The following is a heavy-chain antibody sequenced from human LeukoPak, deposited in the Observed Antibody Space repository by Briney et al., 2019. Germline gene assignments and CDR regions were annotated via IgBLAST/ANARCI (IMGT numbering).Heavy chain of an antibody. Sequence: PSETLSLTCTVPGGSISSYYWSCIRQPAGKGLEWIGRIYTIGSTTYHPPLKSRVTMSVDTSKKQFSLNRNSVAGAATAVYYFSGNDYGDYGGHAEYFQHWGQGTLVTVSS. CDR1: GGSISSYY. CDR2: IYTIGST. CDR3: SGNDYGDYGGHAEYFQH. D-gene: IGHD4-17*01. V-gene: IGHV4-4*07. J-gene: IGHJ1*01.